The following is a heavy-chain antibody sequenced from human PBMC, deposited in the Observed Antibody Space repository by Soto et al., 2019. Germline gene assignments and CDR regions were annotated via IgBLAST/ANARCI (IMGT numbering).Heavy chain of an antibody. Sequence: QVQLQQWGAGLLKPSETLSLTCAVYGGSFTGYYWSWIRQPPGEGLEWIAEINHSGRTNYNPSLKSRVTISVDTSKKQFSLKLSSVTAADTAVYYSRITIVGGATGDGFDIWGQGTMVTVSS. CDR3: RITIVGGATGDGFDI. CDR1: GGSFTGYY. CDR2: INHSGRT. V-gene: IGHV4-34*01. J-gene: IGHJ3*02. D-gene: IGHD3-3*01.